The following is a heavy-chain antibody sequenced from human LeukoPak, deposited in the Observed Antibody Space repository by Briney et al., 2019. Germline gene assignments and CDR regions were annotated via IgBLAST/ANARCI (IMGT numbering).Heavy chain of an antibody. CDR1: GFTFSSYS. J-gene: IGHJ4*02. D-gene: IGHD6-13*01. CDR2: ISSSSSYI. V-gene: IGHV3-21*01. CDR3: ARVGIAAAIFDY. Sequence: PGGSLRLSCAASGFTFSSYSMNWVRQAPGKGLEWVSSISSSSSYIYYADSVKGRFTISRDNAKNSLYLQMNSLRAEDTAVYYCARVGIAAAIFDYWGQGTLVTVSS.